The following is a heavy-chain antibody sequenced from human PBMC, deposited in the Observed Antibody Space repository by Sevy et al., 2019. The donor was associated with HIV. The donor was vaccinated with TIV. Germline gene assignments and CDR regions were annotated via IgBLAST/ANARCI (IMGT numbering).Heavy chain of an antibody. CDR2: INPNSGGT. CDR1: GYTFTGYY. D-gene: IGHD2-21*01. V-gene: IGHV1-2*06. J-gene: IGHJ4*02. Sequence: ASVKVSCKASGYTFTGYYMHWVRQAPGQGLEWMGRINPNSGGTNYAQKFQGRVTMTRDTSISTAYMELSRLRSDDTAVYYCARICGGHCYARDYRGQGTLVTVSS. CDR3: ARICGGHCYARDY.